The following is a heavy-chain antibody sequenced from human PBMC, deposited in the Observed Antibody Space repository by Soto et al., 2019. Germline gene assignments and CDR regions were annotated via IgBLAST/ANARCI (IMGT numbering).Heavy chain of an antibody. CDR1: GASVGDSTYQ. CDR2: VYYTGSSSTGST. D-gene: IGHD4-17*01. V-gene: IGHV4-39*01. J-gene: IGHJ4*02. CDR3: AILTVGDYMFSF. Sequence: QLQESGPGLVKPSETLSLTCTVSGASVGDSTYQWGWVRQPPGKGLEWLGSVYYTGSSSTGSTYYNPSLRGRVTISVDTSNNQVSLRLSGVTAADTALYHCAILTVGDYMFSFWGQGTQVTVSS.